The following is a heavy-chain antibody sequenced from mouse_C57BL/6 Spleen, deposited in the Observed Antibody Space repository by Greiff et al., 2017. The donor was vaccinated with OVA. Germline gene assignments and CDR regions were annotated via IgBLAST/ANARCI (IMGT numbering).Heavy chain of an antibody. CDR3: ARQGNSSYAMDY. CDR1: GYTFTSYW. V-gene: IGHV1-69*01. Sequence: QVHVKQPGAELVMPGASVKLSCKASGYTFTSYWMHWVKQRPGQGLEWIGEIDPSDSYTNYNQKFKGKSTLTVDKSSSTAYMQLSSLTSEDSAVYYCARQGNSSYAMDYWGQGTSVTVSS. CDR2: IDPSDSYT. J-gene: IGHJ4*01.